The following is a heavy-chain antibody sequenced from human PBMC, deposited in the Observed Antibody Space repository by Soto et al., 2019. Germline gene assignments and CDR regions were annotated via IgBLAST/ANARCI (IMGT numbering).Heavy chain of an antibody. CDR2: IKQDGSEN. Sequence: GGSLRLSCAASGFTFSNYWMSWVRQAPGKGLEWVANIKQDGSENYYVDSVKGRFTTSRGNTKNSFYLQMNSLRAEDTAVYYCARVEIFQAVAGTKGGWFDPWGQGTLVTVSS. D-gene: IGHD6-19*01. CDR1: GFTFSNYW. J-gene: IGHJ5*02. V-gene: IGHV3-7*01. CDR3: ARVEIFQAVAGTKGGWFDP.